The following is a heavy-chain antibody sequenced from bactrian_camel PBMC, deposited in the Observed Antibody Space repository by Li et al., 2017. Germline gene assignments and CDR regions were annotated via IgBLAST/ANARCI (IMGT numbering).Heavy chain of an antibody. V-gene: IGHV3S1*01. CDR1: GFTFSSYW. Sequence: LVASGGGLVQLGGSLRLSCAASGFTFSSYWMYWVRQAPGKGLEWVSAINSGGGTTYYADSVKGRFTISRDNAKNTLYLQLNSLKTEDTAMYYCATGGGNWYFDYWGHGTQVTVS. CDR2: INSGGGTT. J-gene: IGHJ6*01. CDR3: ATGGGNWYFDY. D-gene: IGHD2*01.